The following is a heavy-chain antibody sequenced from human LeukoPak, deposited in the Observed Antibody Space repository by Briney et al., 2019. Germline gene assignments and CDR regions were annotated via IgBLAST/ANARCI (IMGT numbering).Heavy chain of an antibody. D-gene: IGHD6-19*01. CDR2: ISSSSSYI. V-gene: IGHV3-21*01. CDR3: ARDGGGGWSFGLAR. CDR1: GFTFSSYS. J-gene: IGHJ4*02. Sequence: GGSLRLSCAASGFTFSSYSMNWVRQAPGEGLEWVSSISSSSSYIYYADSVKGRFTISRDNAKNSLYLQMNSLRAEDTAVYYCARDGGGGWSFGLARWGQGTLVTVSS.